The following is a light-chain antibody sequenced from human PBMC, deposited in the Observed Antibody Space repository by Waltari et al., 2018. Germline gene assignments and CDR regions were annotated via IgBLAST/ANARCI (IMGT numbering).Light chain of an antibody. CDR3: CSYAGSSTHVV. CDR2: EGS. V-gene: IGLV2-23*01. Sequence: QSALTQPASVSGSPGQSITISCTGTRSDVGSYNLVSWYQQHPGKAPKLMIYEGSKRHSGVPNRVSGSKSGNTASLTLSGLQAEDEADYYCCSYAGSSTHVVFGGGTKLTVL. J-gene: IGLJ2*01. CDR1: RSDVGSYNL.